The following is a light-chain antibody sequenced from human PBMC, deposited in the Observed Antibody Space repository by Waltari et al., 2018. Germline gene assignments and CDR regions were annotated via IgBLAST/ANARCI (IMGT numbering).Light chain of an antibody. CDR2: EVS. CDR3: CSYVGSSTFLYV. CDR1: SSDVGSYDL. V-gene: IGLV2-23*02. J-gene: IGLJ1*01. Sequence: QSALTQPASVSGSPGQSLTISCTGSSSDVGSYDLFSWYQQRPGKAPKLMIYEVSRRPSGVSNRFSGSKSGNTASRTISGLQGEDEADYYCCSYVGSSTFLYVFGIGTKVTVL.